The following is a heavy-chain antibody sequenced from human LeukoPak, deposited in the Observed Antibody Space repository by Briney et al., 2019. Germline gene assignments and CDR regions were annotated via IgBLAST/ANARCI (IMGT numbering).Heavy chain of an antibody. Sequence: SGTLSLTCAVYGGSFSDYFWSWIRQPPGKGLEWIGEISHSGSTTYNPSLRSRVTISGDTSKKQFSLKLSSVTAADTAVYYCVTYYYGSSAPRRNYWGQGILVTVSS. V-gene: IGHV4-34*01. CDR3: VTYYYGSSAPRRNY. J-gene: IGHJ4*02. CDR2: ISHSGST. D-gene: IGHD3-22*01. CDR1: GGSFSDYF.